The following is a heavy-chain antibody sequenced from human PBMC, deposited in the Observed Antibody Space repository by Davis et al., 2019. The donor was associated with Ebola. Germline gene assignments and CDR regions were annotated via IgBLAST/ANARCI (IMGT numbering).Heavy chain of an antibody. CDR1: GDSVSSHSVA. CDR3: ARVTTVTTNYYYGMDV. V-gene: IGHV6-1*01. J-gene: IGHJ6*02. Sequence: HSQTLSLTCAISGDSVSSHSVAWNWIRQSPSRGLEWLGRTYYRSKWYNDYAVSVKSRITINPDTSKNQFSLQLNSVTPEDTAVYYCARVTTVTTNYYYGMDVWGQGTTVTVSS. CDR2: TYYRSKWYN. D-gene: IGHD4-17*01.